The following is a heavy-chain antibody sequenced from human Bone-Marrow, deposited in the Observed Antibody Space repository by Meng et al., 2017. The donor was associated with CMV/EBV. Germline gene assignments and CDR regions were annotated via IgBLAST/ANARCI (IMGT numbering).Heavy chain of an antibody. J-gene: IGHJ4*02. D-gene: IGHD2-2*01. Sequence: GESLKISCAASGFTFSTYGMNWVRQAPGKGLEWVSVIYSGGSTYYADSVKGRFTISRDNSKNTLYLQMNSLRAEDTAVYYCARVIVVVPAALYYFDYWGQGTLVTVSS. CDR3: ARVIVVVPAALYYFDY. CDR2: IYSGGST. CDR1: GFTFSTYG. V-gene: IGHV3-66*02.